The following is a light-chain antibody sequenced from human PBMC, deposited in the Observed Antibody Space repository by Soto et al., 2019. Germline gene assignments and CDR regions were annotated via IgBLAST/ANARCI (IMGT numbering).Light chain of an antibody. V-gene: IGKV3-11*01. Sequence: EIVLTQSPATLSLSPGERATLSCRTSQSVSRYFAWYQQKPGQDPRLLIYDISNRATGIPVRFSGSRSGTDLTLTISSLEPEDFAVYYCHHRSNWPPEVTFGGGTKVQIK. CDR3: HHRSNWPPEVT. J-gene: IGKJ4*01. CDR1: QSVSRY. CDR2: DIS.